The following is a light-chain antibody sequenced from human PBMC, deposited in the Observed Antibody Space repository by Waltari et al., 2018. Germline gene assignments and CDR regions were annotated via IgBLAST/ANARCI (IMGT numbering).Light chain of an antibody. J-gene: IGKJ2*01. CDR1: ENIGSY. CDR2: ATS. Sequence: DIQMTQSPSPLSASIGHRVTITCRASENIGSYLNWYQQRTGEAPKLLIYATSTLQTEVPSRFSGSGSRTDFTLTISSLQPEDFATYYCQHTFETPYSFGQGTKLESK. V-gene: IGKV1-39*01. CDR3: QHTFETPYS.